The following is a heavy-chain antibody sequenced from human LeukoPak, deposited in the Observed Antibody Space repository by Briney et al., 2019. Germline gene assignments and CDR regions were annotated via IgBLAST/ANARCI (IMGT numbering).Heavy chain of an antibody. J-gene: IGHJ4*02. V-gene: IGHV3-30*02. CDR2: IRYDGSNK. CDR1: GFTFSSYG. Sequence: GGSLRLSCDASGFTFSSYGMHWVRQAPGMGLEWVAFIRYDGSNKYYADSVKGRFTISRDNSKNTLYLQMSSLRAEDTAVYYCANLGMVYNILPGYRRPQTNDYWGQGTLVTVSS. D-gene: IGHD3-9*01. CDR3: ANLGMVYNILPGYRRPQTNDY.